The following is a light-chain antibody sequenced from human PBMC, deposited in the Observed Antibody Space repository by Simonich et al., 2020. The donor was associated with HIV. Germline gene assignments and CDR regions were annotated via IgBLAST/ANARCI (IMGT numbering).Light chain of an antibody. Sequence: DIVMTQSPDSLAVSLGERATINCKSSQSVLFSSNNKNYLAWYQQKPGQPPKVLIYWASNRESGVPGRFIVSGSGTDFTLTISSLQAEDVAVYYCQQYYSDTYTFGQGTKLEIK. J-gene: IGKJ2*01. V-gene: IGKV4-1*01. CDR3: QQYYSDTYT. CDR2: WAS. CDR1: QSVLFSSNNKNY.